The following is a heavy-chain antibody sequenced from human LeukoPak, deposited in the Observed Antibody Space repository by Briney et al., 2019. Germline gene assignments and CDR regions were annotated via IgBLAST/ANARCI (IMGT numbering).Heavy chain of an antibody. V-gene: IGHV3-23*01. CDR1: GFTFSSYA. D-gene: IGHD3-22*01. CDR3: AKHLLKFYDSGGYYPAPSKDAFDI. CDR2: ISGSGGST. J-gene: IGHJ3*02. Sequence: PGGSLRLSCAASGFTFSSYAMSWVRQAPGKGLEWVSAISGSGGSTYYADSVKGRFTISRDNSKNTLYLQMNSLRAEDTAVYYCAKHLLKFYDSGGYYPAPSKDAFDIWGQGTMVTVSS.